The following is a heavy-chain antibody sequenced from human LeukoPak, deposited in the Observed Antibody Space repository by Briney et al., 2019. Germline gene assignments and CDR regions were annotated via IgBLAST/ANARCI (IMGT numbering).Heavy chain of an antibody. J-gene: IGHJ3*02. Sequence: GGSLRLSCAATGLTFNSYYMSWVRQAPGKGLEWVANIKQDGNEKYYVDSVKGRFTISRDNAKNSLYLQMSSLRAEDTAVYFCARTDAFDIWGQGTMVTVSS. CDR1: GLTFNSYY. CDR2: IKQDGNEK. V-gene: IGHV3-7*01. CDR3: ARTDAFDI.